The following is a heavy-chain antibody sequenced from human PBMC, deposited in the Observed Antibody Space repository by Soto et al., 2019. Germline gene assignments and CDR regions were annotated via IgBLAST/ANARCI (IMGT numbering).Heavy chain of an antibody. CDR3: ARVPTELTFDY. CDR1: GFTFSSYD. CDR2: IGTAGDT. V-gene: IGHV3-13*01. D-gene: IGHD1-26*01. J-gene: IGHJ4*02. Sequence: RGGSLRLSCAASGFTFSSYDMHWVRQATGKGLEWVSAIGTAGDTYYPGSVKGRFTISRENAKNSLYLQMNSLRAEDTAVYYCARVPTELTFDYWGQGTLVTVSS.